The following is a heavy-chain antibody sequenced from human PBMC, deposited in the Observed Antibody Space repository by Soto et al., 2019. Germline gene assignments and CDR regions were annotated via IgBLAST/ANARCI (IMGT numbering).Heavy chain of an antibody. V-gene: IGHV5-51*01. CDR1: GYSFTSYW. Sequence: GESLKISCKGSGYSFTSYWIGWVRQMPGKGLEWMGLIYPGDSDTRYSPSFQGQVAFSADKSISTAYLQWSGLKASDTAIYYCARRLSTGWFFDFWGPGTLVTVSS. D-gene: IGHD6-19*01. CDR2: IYPGDSDT. J-gene: IGHJ4*02. CDR3: ARRLSTGWFFDF.